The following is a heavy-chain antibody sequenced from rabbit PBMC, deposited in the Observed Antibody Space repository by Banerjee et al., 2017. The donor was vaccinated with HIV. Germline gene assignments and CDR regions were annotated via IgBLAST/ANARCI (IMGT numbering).Heavy chain of an antibody. CDR3: ARDQAGSGVYFNL. Sequence: QEQLEESGGDLVKPEGSLTLTCTASGFDFSSSYYMCWVRQAPGKGLEWIGCINTGSGSADYVSWAKGRFTISKTSSTTVTLQMTSLTVADTATYICARDQAGSGVYFNLWGQGTLVTVS. V-gene: IGHV1S45*01. D-gene: IGHD4-2*01. J-gene: IGHJ4*01. CDR1: GFDFSSSYY. CDR2: INTGSGSA.